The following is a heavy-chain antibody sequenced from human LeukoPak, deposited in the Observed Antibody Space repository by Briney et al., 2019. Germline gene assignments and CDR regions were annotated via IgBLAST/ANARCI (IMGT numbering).Heavy chain of an antibody. CDR2: IYYSGST. V-gene: IGHV4-30-4*08. J-gene: IGHJ4*02. Sequence: SQTLSLTCTVSGGSISSGDYYWSWIRQPPGKGLEWIGYIYYSGSTYYNPSLKSRVTISVDASKNQFSLKLSSVTAADTAVYYCARLYYYDSSGYRRFLDYWGQGTLVTVSS. CDR3: ARLYYYDSSGYRRFLDY. D-gene: IGHD3-22*01. CDR1: GGSISSGDYY.